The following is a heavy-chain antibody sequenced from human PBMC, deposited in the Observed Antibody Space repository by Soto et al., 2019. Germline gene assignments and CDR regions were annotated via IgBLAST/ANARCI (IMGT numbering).Heavy chain of an antibody. J-gene: IGHJ4*02. CDR2: INTLSTAI. D-gene: IGHD6-19*01. CDR3: ARRLQWQLRPLDS. V-gene: IGHV3-11*01. CDR1: GFTFNDYY. Sequence: QRLSCEGSGFTFNDYYMTWIRQAPGKGLEWVAYINTLSTAIYYADSVKGRFTISRDNAKNSLYLQMNGLRAEDTATYYCARRLQWQLRPLDSWGRGTLVTVSS.